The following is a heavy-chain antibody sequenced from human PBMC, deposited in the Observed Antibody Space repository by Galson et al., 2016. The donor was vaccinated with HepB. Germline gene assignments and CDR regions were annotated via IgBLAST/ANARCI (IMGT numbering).Heavy chain of an antibody. CDR2: IWFDGGNK. D-gene: IGHD4-23*01. CDR1: GFTFSRYG. J-gene: IGHJ4*02. Sequence: SLRLSCATSGFTFSRYGMHWVRQAPGKGLVWVAFIWFDGGNKYYGDSGKGRFTISRDNSKNTLYLQMNSLRAEDTAVYYCARALGSGNSMGIVGYWGQGTLVSVTS. CDR3: ARALGSGNSMGIVGY. V-gene: IGHV3-33*01.